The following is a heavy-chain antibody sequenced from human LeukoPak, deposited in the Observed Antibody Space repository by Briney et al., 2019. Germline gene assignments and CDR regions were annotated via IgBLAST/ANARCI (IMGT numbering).Heavy chain of an antibody. J-gene: IGHJ6*02. Sequence: ASVKVSCKASGGTFSSYAISWVRQAPGQGLEWMGGIIPIFGTANYAQKFQGRVTMTRNTSISTAYMELSSLRSEDTAVYYCARGQADYDFWSGYYYYYGMDVWGQGTTVTVSS. D-gene: IGHD3-3*01. CDR2: IIPIFGTA. V-gene: IGHV1-69*05. CDR3: ARGQADYDFWSGYYYYYGMDV. CDR1: GGTFSSYA.